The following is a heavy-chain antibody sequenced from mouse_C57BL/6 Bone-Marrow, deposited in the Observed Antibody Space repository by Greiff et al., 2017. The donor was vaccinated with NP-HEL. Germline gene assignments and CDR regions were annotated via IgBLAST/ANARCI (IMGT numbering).Heavy chain of an antibody. CDR1: GYTFTSYW. Sequence: QVHVKQPGTELVKPGASVKLSCKASGYTFTSYWMHWVKQRPGQGLEWIGNINPSNGGTNYNEKFKSKATLTVDKSSSTAYMQLSSLTSEDSAVYYCARGYSNYWYFDVWGTGTTVTVSS. CDR3: ARGYSNYWYFDV. J-gene: IGHJ1*03. CDR2: INPSNGGT. D-gene: IGHD2-5*01. V-gene: IGHV1-53*01.